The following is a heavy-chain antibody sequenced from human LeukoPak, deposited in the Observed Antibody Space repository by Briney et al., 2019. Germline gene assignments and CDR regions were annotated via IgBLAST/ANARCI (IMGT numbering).Heavy chain of an antibody. CDR2: INHSGST. CDR3: ARGNMVRGVIGWFDP. Sequence: SETLSLTCAVYGGSFSGYYWSWIRQPPGKGLEWIGEINHSGSTNYNPSLKSRVTISVDTSKNQFSLKLSSVTAADTAVYYCARGNMVRGVIGWFDPWGQGTLVTVSS. J-gene: IGHJ5*02. V-gene: IGHV4-34*09. CDR1: GGSFSGYY. D-gene: IGHD3-10*01.